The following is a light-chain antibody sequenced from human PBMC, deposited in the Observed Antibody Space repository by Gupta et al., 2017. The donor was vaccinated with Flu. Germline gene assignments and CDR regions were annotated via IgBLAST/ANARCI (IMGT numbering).Light chain of an antibody. CDR1: SSNIGRNY. CDR2: RDN. Sequence: SVLTQSPSPSEPPAQKVTISCSGTSSNIGRNYVYWYKHFPETAPQLLIYRDNQRPSGVPDRFSGSKSGTSASVAISGLRSDDEADYYCAAWDDSLGGLVFGGGTKLTVL. J-gene: IGLJ2*01. V-gene: IGLV1-47*01. CDR3: AAWDDSLGGLV.